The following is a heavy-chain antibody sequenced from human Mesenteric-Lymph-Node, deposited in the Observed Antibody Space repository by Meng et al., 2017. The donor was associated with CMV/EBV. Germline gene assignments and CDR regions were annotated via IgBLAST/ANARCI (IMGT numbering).Heavy chain of an antibody. CDR3: ARGLITGYWFDP. CDR2: INPSGGST. CDR1: GYTFTSYY. V-gene: IGHV1-46*01. D-gene: IGHD5-24*01. Sequence: ASVKVSCKASGYTFTSYYMHWVRQAPGQGLEWMGIINPSGGSTNYAQKFQGRVTITADKSTSTAYMELSSLRSEDTAVYYCARGLITGYWFDPWGQGTLVTVSS. J-gene: IGHJ5*02.